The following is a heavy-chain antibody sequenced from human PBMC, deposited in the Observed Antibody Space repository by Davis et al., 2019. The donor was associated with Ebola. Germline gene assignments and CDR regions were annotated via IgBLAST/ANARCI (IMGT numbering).Heavy chain of an antibody. J-gene: IGHJ5*02. Sequence: ASVKVSCKASGGTFSSYAISWVRPAPGQGLEWMGWINPNSGGTNYAQKFQGWVTMNRDTSISTAYMELSRLGSDDTAVYYCARGRLGPAAILGGWFDPWGQGTLVTVSS. V-gene: IGHV1-2*04. CDR1: GGTFSSYA. CDR2: INPNSGGT. D-gene: IGHD2-2*02. CDR3: ARGRLGPAAILGGWFDP.